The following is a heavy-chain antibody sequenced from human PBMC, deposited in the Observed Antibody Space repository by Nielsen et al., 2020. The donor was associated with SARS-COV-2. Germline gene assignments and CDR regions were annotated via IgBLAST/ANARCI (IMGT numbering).Heavy chain of an antibody. CDR2: ISWNSGSI. D-gene: IGHD1-14*01. CDR3: ARATGGVYYYYMDV. V-gene: IGHV3-9*01. CDR1: GFTFDDYA. J-gene: IGHJ6*03. Sequence: GGSLRLSCAASGFTFDDYAMHWVRQAPGKGLEWVSGISWNSGSIGYADSVKGRFTISRDNAKNSLYLQMNSLRAEDTALYYCARATGGVYYYYMDVWGKGTTVTVSS.